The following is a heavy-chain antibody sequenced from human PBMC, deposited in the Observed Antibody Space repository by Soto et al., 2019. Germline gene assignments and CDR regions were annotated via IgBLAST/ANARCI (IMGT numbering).Heavy chain of an antibody. Sequence: SETLSLTCAVSGASISGSYYYWAWLRQSLGKGPEWIGSVFYTGFTSYNPSLESRVSVSVDTSKSQFSLKLSAVTAADTAVYYCATPQKGYNWNYFDHWGQGALVTVSS. D-gene: IGHD1-20*01. CDR2: VFYTGFT. J-gene: IGHJ4*02. CDR3: ATPQKGYNWNYFDH. V-gene: IGHV4-39*01. CDR1: GASISGSYYY.